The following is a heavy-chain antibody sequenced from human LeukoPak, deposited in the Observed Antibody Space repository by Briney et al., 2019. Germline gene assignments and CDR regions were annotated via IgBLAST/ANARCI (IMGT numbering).Heavy chain of an antibody. CDR1: GYTLTELS. Sequence: ASVKVSCKVSGYTLTELSMHWVRQAPGKGLEWMGGFDPEDGETIYAQKFRGRVTMTEDTSTDTAYMELSSLRSEDTAVYYCATDSSGSKNYYYGMDVWGQGTTVTVSS. CDR3: ATDSSGSKNYYYGMDV. D-gene: IGHD6-19*01. J-gene: IGHJ6*02. V-gene: IGHV1-24*01. CDR2: FDPEDGET.